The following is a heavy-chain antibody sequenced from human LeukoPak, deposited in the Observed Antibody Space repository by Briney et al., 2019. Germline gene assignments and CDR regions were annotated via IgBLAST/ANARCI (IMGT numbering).Heavy chain of an antibody. CDR1: DDSISDYY. CDR2: IYYSGCT. D-gene: IGHD3-9*01. V-gene: IGHV4-59*01. Sequence: PSETLSLTCTASDDSISDYYWSWIRQPPGKGLEWIGYIYYSGCTNYNPSLKNRVTISVDMSKNQLSLRLSSVTAADTAVYYCARAYYDILTYGMDVWGQGTTVIVSS. CDR3: ARAYYDILTYGMDV. J-gene: IGHJ6*02.